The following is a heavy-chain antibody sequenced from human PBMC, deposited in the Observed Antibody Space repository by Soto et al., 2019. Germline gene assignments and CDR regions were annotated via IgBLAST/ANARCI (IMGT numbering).Heavy chain of an antibody. CDR1: GFTFSSYA. Sequence: GGSLRLSCAASGFTFSSYAMSWVRQAPGKGLEWVSAISGSGGSTYYADSVKGRFTISRDNSKNTLYLQMNSLRAEDTAVYYCAKHADYYGSGSYYDYYYMDVWGKGTTVTVSS. CDR3: AKHADYYGSGSYYDYYYMDV. V-gene: IGHV3-23*01. CDR2: ISGSGGST. J-gene: IGHJ6*03. D-gene: IGHD3-10*01.